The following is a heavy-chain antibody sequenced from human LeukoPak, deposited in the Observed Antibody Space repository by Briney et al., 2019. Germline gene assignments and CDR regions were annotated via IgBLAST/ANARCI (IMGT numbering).Heavy chain of an antibody. D-gene: IGHD3-10*01. V-gene: IGHV4-30-4*08. J-gene: IGHJ4*02. CDR1: GFTFSSFT. CDR3: ARSVVRGVIIMGFDY. Sequence: LRLSCAASGFTFSSFTMNWVRQAPGKGLEWIGYIYYSGSTYYNPSLKSRVTISVDTSKNQFSLKLSSVTAADTAVYYCARSVVRGVIIMGFDYWGQGTLVTVSS. CDR2: IYYSGST.